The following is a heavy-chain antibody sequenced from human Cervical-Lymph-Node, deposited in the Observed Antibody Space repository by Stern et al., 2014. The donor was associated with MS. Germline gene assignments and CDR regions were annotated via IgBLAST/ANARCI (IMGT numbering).Heavy chain of an antibody. J-gene: IGHJ4*02. V-gene: IGHV1-2*02. CDR3: TRGRGTLLYLH. CDR2: INPHTGDT. CDR1: GYNFIDYY. Sequence: QMQLVQSGAALRKPGASVEVSCEASGYNFIDYYIHWVRQAPGQVLEWVGWINPHTGDTRYAQKFRGRVAMTRDTSINTAYLELNSLTSDDTAFYYCTRGRGTLLYLHWGQGTLITVSS. D-gene: IGHD2-15*01.